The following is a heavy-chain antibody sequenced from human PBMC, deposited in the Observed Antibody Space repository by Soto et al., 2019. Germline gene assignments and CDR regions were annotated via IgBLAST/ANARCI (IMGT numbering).Heavy chain of an antibody. J-gene: IGHJ6*03. Sequence: SVKVSCKASGGTFSSYTISWVRQAPGQGLEWMGRIIPILGIANYAQKFQGRVTITADKSTSTAYMELSSLRSEDTAVYYCASGGVTTVTTKYYYYYMDVWGKGTTVTVSS. D-gene: IGHD4-4*01. CDR3: ASGGVTTVTTKYYYYYMDV. V-gene: IGHV1-69*02. CDR1: GGTFSSYT. CDR2: IIPILGIA.